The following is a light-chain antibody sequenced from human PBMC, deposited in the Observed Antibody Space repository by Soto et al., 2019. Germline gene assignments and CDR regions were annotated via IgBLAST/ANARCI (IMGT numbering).Light chain of an antibody. CDR3: SSYTFSSAVL. CDR1: SSDVGDNNY. J-gene: IGLJ3*02. Sequence: QSALTQPASVSGSPGQSITISCTGTSSDVGDNNYVSWFQQYPGKAPKLMIYDVSNRPSGVSNRFSGSKSGNTASLTISGLQAEDEADYYCSSYTFSSAVLFGGGTKLTVL. CDR2: DVS. V-gene: IGLV2-14*01.